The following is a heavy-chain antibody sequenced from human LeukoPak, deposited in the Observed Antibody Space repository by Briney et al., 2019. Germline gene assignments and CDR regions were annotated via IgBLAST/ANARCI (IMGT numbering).Heavy chain of an antibody. J-gene: IGHJ4*02. CDR2: IYSGGST. CDR3: AREGNYGDYLSY. Sequence: GGSLRLSCAASGFTFSDYYMSWIRQAPGKGLEWVSVIYSGGSTYYADSVKGRFTISRDNSKNTLYLQMNSLRAEDTAVYYCAREGNYGDYLSYWGQGTLVTVSS. V-gene: IGHV3-66*01. D-gene: IGHD4-17*01. CDR1: GFTFSDYY.